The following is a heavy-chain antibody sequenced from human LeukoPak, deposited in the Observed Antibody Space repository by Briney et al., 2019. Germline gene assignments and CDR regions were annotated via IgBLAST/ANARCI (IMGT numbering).Heavy chain of an antibody. V-gene: IGHV1-8*01. Sequence: ASVKVSCKASGYTFTNYDINWVRQATGQGLEWMGWMNPSGGSTSYAQKFQGRVTMTRDTSTSTVYVELSSLRSEDTAVYYCARGLIDYGDYFRDYYFDYWGQGTLVTVSS. CDR3: ARGLIDYGDYFRDYYFDY. J-gene: IGHJ4*02. CDR1: GYTFTNYD. D-gene: IGHD4-17*01. CDR2: MNPSGGST.